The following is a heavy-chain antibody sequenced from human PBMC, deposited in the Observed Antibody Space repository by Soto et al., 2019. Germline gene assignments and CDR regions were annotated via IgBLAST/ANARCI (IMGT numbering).Heavy chain of an antibody. V-gene: IGHV4-59*08. CDR3: ARHLPYCGGDCYSFDY. J-gene: IGHJ4*02. CDR2: IYYSAST. Sequence: PSETLSLTCTVSGGSISSYYWSWIRQPPGKGLEWIGYIYYSASTNYSPSLKSRVTISVDTSKNQFSLNLSSVTAADTAVYYCARHLPYCGGDCYSFDYWGQGTLVTVSS. D-gene: IGHD2-21*02. CDR1: GGSISSYY.